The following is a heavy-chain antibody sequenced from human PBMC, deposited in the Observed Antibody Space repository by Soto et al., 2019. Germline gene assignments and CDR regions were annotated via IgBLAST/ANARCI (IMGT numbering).Heavy chain of an antibody. CDR1: GGTFSNYA. J-gene: IGHJ4*02. V-gene: IGHV1-69*12. Sequence: QVQLVQSGAEGKKPGSSVKVSCKASGGTFSNYAFSWVRQAPGQGLEWMGGIIPTFVTAKYAQKFQGRVTITADESTNTVYMDLSSLRSEDTAIYYCARWAGSRWYGPFDYWGQGTLVTVSS. D-gene: IGHD6-13*01. CDR2: IIPTFVTA. CDR3: ARWAGSRWYGPFDY.